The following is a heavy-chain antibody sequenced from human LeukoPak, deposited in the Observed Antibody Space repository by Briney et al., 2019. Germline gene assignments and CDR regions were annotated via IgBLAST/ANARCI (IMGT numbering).Heavy chain of an antibody. D-gene: IGHD3-10*01. V-gene: IGHV4-59*01. J-gene: IGHJ3*02. CDR2: IYYSGST. CDR3: ARDYRITMVRGVIITHAFDI. Sequence: SETLSLTCTVSGVSISSYYWSWLRQPPGKGLEWIGYIYYSGSTNYNPSLKSRVTISVDTSKNQFSLKLSSVTAADTAVYYCARDYRITMVRGVIITHAFDIWGQGTMVTVSS. CDR1: GVSISSYY.